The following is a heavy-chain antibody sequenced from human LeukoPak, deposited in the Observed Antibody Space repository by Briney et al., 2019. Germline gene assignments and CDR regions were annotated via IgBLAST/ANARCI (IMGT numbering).Heavy chain of an antibody. CDR1: GYTFTSYA. V-gene: IGHV7-4-1*02. J-gene: IGHJ3*02. D-gene: IGHD3-3*01. Sequence: ASVKVSCKASGYTFTSYAMNWVRQAPGQGLEWTGWINTNTGNPTYAQGFTGRFVFSLDTSVSTAYLQISSLKAEDTAVYYCAREFTDFWSGYYGGTLFDIWGQGTMVTVSS. CDR3: AREFTDFWSGYYGGTLFDI. CDR2: INTNTGNP.